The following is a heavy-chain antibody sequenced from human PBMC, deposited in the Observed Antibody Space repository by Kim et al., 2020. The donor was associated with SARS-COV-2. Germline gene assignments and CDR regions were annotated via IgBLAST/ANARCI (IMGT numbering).Heavy chain of an antibody. J-gene: IGHJ6*02. V-gene: IGHV3-9*01. CDR3: AKGYYYYGMDV. Sequence: GYAGSVKGRFTSSRDNAKNSLYLQMNSLRAEDTALYYCAKGYYYYGMDVWGQGTTVTVSS.